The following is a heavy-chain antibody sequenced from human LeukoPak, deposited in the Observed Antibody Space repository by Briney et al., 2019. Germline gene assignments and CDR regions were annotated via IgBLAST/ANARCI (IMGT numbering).Heavy chain of an antibody. CDR1: GGSISSSSYY. Sequence: PSETLSLTCTVSGGSISSSSYYWGWIRQPPGKGLEWIGSIYYSGSTYYNPSLKSRVTISVDTSKNQFSLKLSSVTAADTAVYYCARRTTNYDFWSGYYPHNDYWGQGTLVTVSS. V-gene: IGHV4-39*01. D-gene: IGHD3-3*01. CDR3: ARRTTNYDFWSGYYPHNDY. CDR2: IYYSGST. J-gene: IGHJ4*02.